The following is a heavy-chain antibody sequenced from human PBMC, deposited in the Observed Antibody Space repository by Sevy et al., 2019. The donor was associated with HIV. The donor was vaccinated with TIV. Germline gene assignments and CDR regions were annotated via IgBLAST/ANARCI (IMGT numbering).Heavy chain of an antibody. Sequence: SETLSLTCTVSGGFVNSGSYYWSWIRQPPGKGLEWIGYIYYSGSTKYNPSLKRRVTISVDTSKIQFSLKLGSVTAADTAVYYCASDEIATPGIRYWGQGTLVTVSS. CDR2: IYYSGST. CDR1: GGFVNSGSYY. V-gene: IGHV4-61*01. J-gene: IGHJ4*02. CDR3: ASDEIATPGIRY. D-gene: IGHD6-13*01.